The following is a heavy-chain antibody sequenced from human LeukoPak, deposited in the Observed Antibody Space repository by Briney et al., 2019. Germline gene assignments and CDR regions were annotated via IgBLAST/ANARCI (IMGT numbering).Heavy chain of an antibody. CDR1: GGSISSGGYS. J-gene: IGHJ4*02. Sequence: SETLSLTCAVSGGSISSGGYSWSWIRQPPGKGLEWIGYIYHSGSTYYNPSLKSRVTISVDRSKNQFSLKLSSVTAADTAVYYCARVFCSGGSCRFDYWGQGTLVTVSS. D-gene: IGHD2-15*01. V-gene: IGHV4-30-2*01. CDR3: ARVFCSGGSCRFDY. CDR2: IYHSGST.